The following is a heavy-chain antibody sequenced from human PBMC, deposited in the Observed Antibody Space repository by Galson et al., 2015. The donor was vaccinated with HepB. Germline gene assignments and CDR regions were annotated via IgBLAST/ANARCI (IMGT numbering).Heavy chain of an antibody. CDR1: GFTFSSYA. Sequence: SLRLSCAASGFTFSSYAMHWVRQAPGKGLEWEAVISYDGSNKYYADSVKGRFTISRDNSKNTLYLQMNSLRAEDTAVYYCARDSRQTYYYDSSGSAFDIWGQGTMVTVSS. CDR3: ARDSRQTYYYDSSGSAFDI. V-gene: IGHV3-30-3*01. D-gene: IGHD3-22*01. CDR2: ISYDGSNK. J-gene: IGHJ3*02.